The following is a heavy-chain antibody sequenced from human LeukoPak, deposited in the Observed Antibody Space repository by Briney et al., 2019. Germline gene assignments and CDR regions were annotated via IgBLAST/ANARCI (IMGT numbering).Heavy chain of an antibody. CDR1: GGSISSSSYY. J-gene: IGHJ5*02. CDR3: ARQYRVNWFDP. CDR2: IYTSGST. V-gene: IGHV4-61*02. Sequence: SETLSLTCTVSGGSISSSSYYWSWIRQPAGKGLEWIGRIYTSGSTNYNPSLKSRVTMSVDTSKNQFSLKLSSVTAADTAVYYCARQYRVNWFDPWGQGTLVTVSS. D-gene: IGHD6-6*01.